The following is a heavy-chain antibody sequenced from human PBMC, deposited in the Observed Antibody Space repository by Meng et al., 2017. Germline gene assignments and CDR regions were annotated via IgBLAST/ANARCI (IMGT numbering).Heavy chain of an antibody. CDR3: ARRGIAARPFYY. V-gene: IGHV4-34*01. Sequence: QVPLQQGGAGLLKLSETLSLTCAVYGGSFSGYYWSWIRQPPGKGLEWIGEINHSGSTNYNPSLKSRVTISVDTSKNQFSLKLSSVTAADTAVYYCARRGIAARPFYYWGQGTLVTVSS. D-gene: IGHD6-6*01. CDR1: GGSFSGYY. J-gene: IGHJ4*02. CDR2: INHSGST.